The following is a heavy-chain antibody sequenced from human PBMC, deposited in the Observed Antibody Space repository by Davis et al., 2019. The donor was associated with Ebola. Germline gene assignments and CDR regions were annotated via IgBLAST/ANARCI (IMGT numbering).Heavy chain of an antibody. D-gene: IGHD3-10*01. J-gene: IGHJ4*02. V-gene: IGHV3-7*01. CDR1: GFTFSSYW. CDR3: ARGDMVQGVIQFDY. CDR2: IKQDGSEK. Sequence: GESLKISCAASGFTFSSYWMSWVRQAPGKGLEWVANIKQDGSEKYYVDSVKGRFTISRDNAKNSLYLQMNSLRAEDTAVYYCARGDMVQGVIQFDYWGQGTLVTVSS.